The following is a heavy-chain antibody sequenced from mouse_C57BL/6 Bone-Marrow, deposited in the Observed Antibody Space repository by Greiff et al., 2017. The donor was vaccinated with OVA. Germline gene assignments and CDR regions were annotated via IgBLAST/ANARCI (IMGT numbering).Heavy chain of an antibody. D-gene: IGHD1-1*01. Sequence: QVQLKQPGAELVMPGASVKLSCKASGYTFPSYWMHWVKQRPGQGLEWIGEIDPSDSYTNYNQKFKGKSTLTVDKSSSTAYMQLSSLTSEDSAVYYCASYYYGPFVWGTGTTVTVAS. CDR1: GYTFPSYW. V-gene: IGHV1-69*01. CDR3: ASYYYGPFV. CDR2: IDPSDSYT. J-gene: IGHJ1*03.